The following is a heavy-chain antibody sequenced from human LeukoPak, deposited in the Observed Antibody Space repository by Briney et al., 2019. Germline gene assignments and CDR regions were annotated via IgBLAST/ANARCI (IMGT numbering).Heavy chain of an antibody. CDR3: AKGVENSYGYVEYAFDI. Sequence: GGSLRLSCAASGFTFSSYAMSWVRQVPGKGLEWVSAISGSGGSTYYADSVKGRFTISRDNSKNTLYLQMNSLRAEDTAVYYCAKGVENSYGYVEYAFDIWGQGTMVTVSS. CDR1: GFTFSSYA. J-gene: IGHJ3*02. V-gene: IGHV3-23*01. D-gene: IGHD5-18*01. CDR2: ISGSGGST.